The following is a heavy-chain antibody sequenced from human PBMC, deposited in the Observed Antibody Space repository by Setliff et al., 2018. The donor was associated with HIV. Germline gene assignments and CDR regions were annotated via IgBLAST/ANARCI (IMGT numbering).Heavy chain of an antibody. CDR2: IRSKAYGGTT. J-gene: IGHJ6*03. CDR1: GFTFGDYD. V-gene: IGHV3-49*04. CDR3: AILRGYSFGLASYYFYYMDV. Sequence: GSLRLSCTASGFTFGDYDMSGVRQAPGKGLEWIGFIRSKAYGGTTDYAASVKGRFTISRDDSKNIAYLQMNSLKTEDTAVYYCAILRGYSFGLASYYFYYMDVWGKGTTVTVS. D-gene: IGHD5-18*01.